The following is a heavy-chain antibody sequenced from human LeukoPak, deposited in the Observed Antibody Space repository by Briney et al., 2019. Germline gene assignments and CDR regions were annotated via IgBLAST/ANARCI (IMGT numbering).Heavy chain of an antibody. CDR1: GFTFSNYI. Sequence: GRSLRLSCAASGFTFSNYIMHWVRQAPGKGLDWVAVVLEDGSYQYYADSVKGRFTISRDNFKNTLYLQLNSLRAEDTAVYYCVKSPYSSAWLHYYWGQGTLVTVSS. D-gene: IGHD6-19*01. CDR3: VKSPYSSAWLHYY. CDR2: VLEDGSYQ. J-gene: IGHJ4*02. V-gene: IGHV3-30*04.